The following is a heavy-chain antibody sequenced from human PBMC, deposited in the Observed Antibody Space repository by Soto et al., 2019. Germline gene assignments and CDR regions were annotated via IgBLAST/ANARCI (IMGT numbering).Heavy chain of an antibody. V-gene: IGHV3-48*03. Sequence: EVQLVESGGVLVQPGGSLRLSCAASGFTFSSYEMNWVRQAPGKGLEWVSYISSSGSTIYYADSVKGRFTISRDNAKNSLYLQMNSLRAEDTAVYYCAREPYSSGWYYYFDYWGQGTLVTVSS. D-gene: IGHD6-19*01. J-gene: IGHJ4*02. CDR2: ISSSGSTI. CDR1: GFTFSSYE. CDR3: AREPYSSGWYYYFDY.